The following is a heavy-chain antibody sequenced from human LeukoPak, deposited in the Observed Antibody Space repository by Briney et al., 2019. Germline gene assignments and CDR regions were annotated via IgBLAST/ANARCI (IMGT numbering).Heavy chain of an antibody. CDR3: ARERQYYYDSSGYFDY. V-gene: IGHV4-39*07. Sequence: SETLSLTCTVSGGSISSNSYYWGWIRQPPGKGLEWIGTIYYSGSTYYKPSLKSRVTISVDTSKNQFSLKLSSVTAADTAVYYCARERQYYYDSSGYFDYWGQGTLVTVSP. D-gene: IGHD3-22*01. CDR1: GGSISSNSYY. J-gene: IGHJ4*02. CDR2: IYYSGST.